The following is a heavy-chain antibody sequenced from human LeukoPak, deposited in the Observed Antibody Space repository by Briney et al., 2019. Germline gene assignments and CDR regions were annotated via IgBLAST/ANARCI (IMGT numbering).Heavy chain of an antibody. J-gene: IGHJ6*03. Sequence: ASVKVSCKASGYSFADYYMHWVRQAPGQGLEWMGWIKPNSGGTRSAQKFQGRVTMTRDTSISTAYMELSRLRSDDTAVYYCARGRYYGSGYYMDVWGKGTTVTVSS. V-gene: IGHV1-2*02. CDR1: GYSFADYY. CDR2: IKPNSGGT. D-gene: IGHD3-10*01. CDR3: ARGRYYGSGYYMDV.